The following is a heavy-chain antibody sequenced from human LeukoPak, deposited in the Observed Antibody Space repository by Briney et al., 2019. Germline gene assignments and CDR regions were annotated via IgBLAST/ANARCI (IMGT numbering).Heavy chain of an antibody. V-gene: IGHV3-66*02. CDR3: AKPNYYDSGGYYNLVDY. D-gene: IGHD3-10*01. Sequence: PGGSLRLSCAASGFTVSNYYMSWVRQAPGKGLEWVSVIYSGGDTYYADSVKGRFTISRDNSKNTVYLQMNSLRAEDTAVYYCAKPNYYDSGGYYNLVDYWGQGTLVTVSS. CDR1: GFTVSNYY. CDR2: IYSGGDT. J-gene: IGHJ4*02.